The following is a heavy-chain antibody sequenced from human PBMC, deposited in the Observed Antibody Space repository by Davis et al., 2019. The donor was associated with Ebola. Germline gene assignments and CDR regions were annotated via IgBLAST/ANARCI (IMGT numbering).Heavy chain of an antibody. CDR1: GYSFTSYW. V-gene: IGHV5-10-1*01. CDR2: IDPSDSYT. J-gene: IGHJ6*02. Sequence: KVSCKGSGYSFTSYWISWVRQMPGKGLEWMGRIDPSDSYTNYSPSFQGHVPISADKSISTAYLQWSSLKASDTAMYYCASSRYYYYGMDVWGQGTTVTVSS. CDR3: ASSRYYYYGMDV.